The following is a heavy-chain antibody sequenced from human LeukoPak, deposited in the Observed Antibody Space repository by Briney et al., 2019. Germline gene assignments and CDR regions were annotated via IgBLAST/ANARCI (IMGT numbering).Heavy chain of an antibody. CDR3: AKEDSGYSYGLGEPFDY. J-gene: IGHJ4*02. D-gene: IGHD5-18*01. V-gene: IGHV3-30*02. CDR2: IRYDGSNK. CDR1: GFTFSSYG. Sequence: GGSLRLSCAASGFTFSSYGMHWVRQAPGKGLEWVVFIRYDGSNKYYADSVKGRFTISRDNSKNTLYLQMNSLRAEDTAVYYCAKEDSGYSYGLGEPFDYWGQGTLVTVSS.